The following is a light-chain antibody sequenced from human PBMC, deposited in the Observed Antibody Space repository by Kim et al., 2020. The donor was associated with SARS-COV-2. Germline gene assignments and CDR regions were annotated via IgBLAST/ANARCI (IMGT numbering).Light chain of an antibody. CDR2: GAS. J-gene: IGKJ5*01. V-gene: IGKV1-17*01. Sequence: DIQMTQSPSSLSASVGDRVTITCRASQDIRNDLGWYQQSPGRAPKRLIYGASSLQSGVPSRFSGSGSGTEFTLTISSLQPEDFATYFCLQHNSYPITFGQATRLEIK. CDR3: LQHNSYPIT. CDR1: QDIRND.